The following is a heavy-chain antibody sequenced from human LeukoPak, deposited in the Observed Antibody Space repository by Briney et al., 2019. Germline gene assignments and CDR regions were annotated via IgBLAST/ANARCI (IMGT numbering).Heavy chain of an antibody. D-gene: IGHD3-10*01. CDR3: ARESLRAAPTY. J-gene: IGHJ4*02. V-gene: IGHV3-7*05. Sequence: GGSLRLSCAASGFTFGSYWMSWVRQAPGKGLEWVANINADGYEKYYVDSVKGQFTISGDNAKNSLYLQMNNLRPEDTAVYYCARESLRAAPTYWGQGTLVTVSS. CDR1: GFTFGSYW. CDR2: INADGYEK.